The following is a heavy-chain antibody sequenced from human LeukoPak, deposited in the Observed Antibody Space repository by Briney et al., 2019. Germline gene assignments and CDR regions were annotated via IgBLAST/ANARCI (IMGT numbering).Heavy chain of an antibody. CDR1: GYSFTSYW. J-gene: IGHJ3*02. Sequence: GESLKISCKGSGYSFTSYWIGWVRQMPGKGLEWMGIIYPGDSDTRYSPSFQGQVTISADKSISTAYLQWSSLKASDTAMYYCASLGAGVVAAGSGFITFDIWGQGTMVTVSS. CDR2: IYPGDSDT. CDR3: ASLGAGVVAAGSGFITFDI. D-gene: IGHD2-15*01. V-gene: IGHV5-51*01.